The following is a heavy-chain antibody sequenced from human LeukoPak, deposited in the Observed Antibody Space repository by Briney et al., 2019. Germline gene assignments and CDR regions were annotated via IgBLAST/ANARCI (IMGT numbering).Heavy chain of an antibody. V-gene: IGHV3-53*04. J-gene: IGHJ1*01. D-gene: IGHD3-22*01. CDR3: ARDRYYDSSGYYPEYFQH. CDR2: IYSGGST. CDR1: GFTVSSNY. Sequence: PGGSLRLSCAASGFTVSSNYMSWVRQAPGKGLEWVSVIYSGGSTYYADSVKGRFTISRHNSKNTLYLQMNSLRAEDTAVYYCARDRYYDSSGYYPEYFQHWGQGTLVTVSS.